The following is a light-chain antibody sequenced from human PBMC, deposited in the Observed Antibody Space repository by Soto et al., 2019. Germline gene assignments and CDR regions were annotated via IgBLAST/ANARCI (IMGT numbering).Light chain of an antibody. J-gene: IGKJ1*01. CDR3: QQYTNWPPWP. CDR2: GAS. V-gene: IGKV3-15*01. CDR1: QSVTTN. Sequence: EVVVNQSPATLSVSTGERATLSCRASQSVTTNMAWYQQKPGQAPRLLIYGASTRATGIPARFSGSGSGTDFTLTISSLQSEDFAVHYCQQYTNWPPWPFGQGAKV.